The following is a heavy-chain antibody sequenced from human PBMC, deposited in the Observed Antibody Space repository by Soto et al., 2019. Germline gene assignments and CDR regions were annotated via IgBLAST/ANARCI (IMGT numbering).Heavy chain of an antibody. CDR2: IGGGGTDT. CDR3: AKDAVSYNGEWDWFDT. D-gene: IGHD3-10*01. CDR1: GFTFGDYA. J-gene: IGHJ5*02. Sequence: QLLESGGGLVQPGRSLRVNCVASGFTFGDYAMSWVRQAPGKGLEWVASIGGGGTDTYYTASVKGRFTISRDNSKSTLYLQMNNLRVEDTAVYYCAKDAVSYNGEWDWFDTWGQGTLVTVSS. V-gene: IGHV3-23*01.